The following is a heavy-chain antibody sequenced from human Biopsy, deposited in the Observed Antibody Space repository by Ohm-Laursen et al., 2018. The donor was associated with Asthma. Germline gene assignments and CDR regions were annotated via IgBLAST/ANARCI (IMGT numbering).Heavy chain of an antibody. CDR1: GFTFGDYW. CDR3: ARTFHFWSPYLAEHYQL. CDR2: IKHDGSEK. J-gene: IGHJ1*01. Sequence: SLRLSCSASGFTFGDYWMSWVRQVPWKGLEWVANIKHDGSEKNHVDSLKGRFTISRDNAKNTLYLQMNSLRAEDTAVYYCARTFHFWSPYLAEHYQLWGQGTLVTVSS. V-gene: IGHV3-7*01. D-gene: IGHD3-3*02.